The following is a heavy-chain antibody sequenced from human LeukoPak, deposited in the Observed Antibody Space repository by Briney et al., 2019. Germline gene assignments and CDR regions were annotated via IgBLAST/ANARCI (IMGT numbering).Heavy chain of an antibody. CDR1: GDSVSSNSAA. CDR3: ARTSGNYHYFDY. J-gene: IGHJ4*02. Sequence: SQTLSLTCAMSGDSVSSNSAAWNWIRQSPSRGLEWLGRTYYRSKWYSDFALSVKSRMTINPDTSKNQFSLQLSSATPEDTAVYYCARTSGNYHYFDYWGQGTLVTVSS. V-gene: IGHV6-1*01. CDR2: TYYRSKWYS. D-gene: IGHD1-26*01.